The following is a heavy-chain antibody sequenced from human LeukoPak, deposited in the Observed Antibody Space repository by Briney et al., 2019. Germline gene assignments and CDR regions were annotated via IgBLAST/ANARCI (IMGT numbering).Heavy chain of an antibody. CDR3: ARLNWQLDHYFDY. Sequence: GGSLRPSCAASGFSFSTYWMHWVRHAPGKGLVWVSRINSDGSGTDYADSVKGRFSISRDNGKNTVYLQMNSLRAEDTAVYYCARLNWQLDHYFDYWGQGTPVTVSS. D-gene: IGHD6-6*01. CDR2: INSDGSGT. J-gene: IGHJ4*02. V-gene: IGHV3-74*01. CDR1: GFSFSTYW.